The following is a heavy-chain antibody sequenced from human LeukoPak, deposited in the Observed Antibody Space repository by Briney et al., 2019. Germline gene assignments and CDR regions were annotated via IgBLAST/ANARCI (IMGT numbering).Heavy chain of an antibody. CDR1: GFTFSSYS. D-gene: IGHD3-10*01. CDR2: ISSSSSYI. Sequence: GGSLRLSCAASGFTFSSYSMNWVRQAPGKGLEWVSSISSSSSYIYYADSVKGRFTISRDNAKNSLYLQMNSLRAEYTAVYYCARDGDGSGSYFDENVFEDWFDPWGQGTLVTVSS. V-gene: IGHV3-21*01. CDR3: ARDGDGSGSYFDENVFEDWFDP. J-gene: IGHJ5*02.